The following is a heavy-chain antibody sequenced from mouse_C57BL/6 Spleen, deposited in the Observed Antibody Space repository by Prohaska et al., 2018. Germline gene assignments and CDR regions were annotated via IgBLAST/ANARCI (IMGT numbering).Heavy chain of an antibody. CDR3: TTGSTMITTWNFDY. CDR1: GFNIKDDY. Sequence: CTASGFNIKDDYMHWVKQRHEQGLEWLGWIDPENGDTEYASKLQGKATITADTSSNTAYLQLSSLTSEDTDVYYCTTGSTMITTWNFDYWGQGTTLTVSS. J-gene: IGHJ2*01. V-gene: IGHV14-4*01. D-gene: IGHD2-4*01. CDR2: IDPENGDT.